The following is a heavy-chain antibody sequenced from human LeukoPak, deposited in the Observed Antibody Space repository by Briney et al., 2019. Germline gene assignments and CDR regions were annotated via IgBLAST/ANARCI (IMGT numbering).Heavy chain of an antibody. V-gene: IGHV1-18*01. CDR2: ISTHSGDT. D-gene: IGHD3-22*01. CDR1: DYSFIDYG. J-gene: IGHJ4*02. Sequence: ASVKVSCKAGDYSFIDYGLTWVRQAPGQGLVWMGWISTHSGDTNYAQNFQGRVTLTRDTSTSTAYMDLNNLTPDDTAAYYCARVEYSSGRGDYWGQGTVVTVSS. CDR3: ARVEYSSGRGDY.